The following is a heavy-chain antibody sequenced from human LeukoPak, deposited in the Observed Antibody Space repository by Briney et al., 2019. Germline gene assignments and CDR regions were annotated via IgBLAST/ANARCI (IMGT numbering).Heavy chain of an antibody. Sequence: GSLRLSCAASGFTFSSYEMNWVRQAPGKGLEWVSYISSSGSTIYYADSVKGRLTISRDNAKNSLYLQMNSLRAEDTAVYYCAELGITMIGGVWGKGTTVTISS. D-gene: IGHD3-10*02. V-gene: IGHV3-48*03. CDR1: GFTFSSYE. CDR3: AELGITMIGGV. CDR2: ISSSGSTI. J-gene: IGHJ6*04.